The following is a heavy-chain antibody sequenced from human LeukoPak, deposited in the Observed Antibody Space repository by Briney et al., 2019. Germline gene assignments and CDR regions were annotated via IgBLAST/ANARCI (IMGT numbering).Heavy chain of an antibody. CDR2: ISWNSGSI. CDR3: AKDLEWGSGSYAYDY. D-gene: IGHD3-10*01. CDR1: GFTFDDYA. V-gene: IGHV3-9*01. Sequence: GGSLRLSCAASGFTFDDYAMHWVRQAPGKGLEWVSGISWNSGSIGYADSVKGRFTISRDNAKNSLYLQMNSLRAEDTALYYCAKDLEWGSGSYAYDYWGQGTLVTVSS. J-gene: IGHJ4*02.